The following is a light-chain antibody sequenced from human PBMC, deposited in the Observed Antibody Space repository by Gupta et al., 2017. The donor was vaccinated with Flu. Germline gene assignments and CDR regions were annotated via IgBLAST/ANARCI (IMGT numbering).Light chain of an antibody. CDR1: QSLLHSNGYNY. J-gene: IGKJ2*03. V-gene: IGKV2-28*01. Sequence: DIVLTQSPLSLPVTPGEPASISCRSSQSLLHSNGYNYFDWYLQKPGQSPQLLIYLGSNRASGVPDRFSGSGSGTDFTLKISRVEAEDVGVYYCMQAQEPPYSFGQGTKLEIK. CDR2: LGS. CDR3: MQAQEPPYS.